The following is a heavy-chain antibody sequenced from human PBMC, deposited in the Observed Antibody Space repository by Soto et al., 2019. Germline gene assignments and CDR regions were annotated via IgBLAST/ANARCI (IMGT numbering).Heavy chain of an antibody. CDR2: IYSGGST. J-gene: IGHJ5*02. V-gene: IGHV3-66*01. Sequence: PGGSLRLSCTASGFTFSSYAMSWVRQAPGKGLEWVSVIYSGGSTYYADSVKGRFTISRDNSKNTLYLQMNSLRAEDTAVYYCARDTYYYDSSGYYAWGQGTLVTVPS. CDR3: ARDTYYYDSSGYYA. CDR1: GFTFSSYA. D-gene: IGHD3-22*01.